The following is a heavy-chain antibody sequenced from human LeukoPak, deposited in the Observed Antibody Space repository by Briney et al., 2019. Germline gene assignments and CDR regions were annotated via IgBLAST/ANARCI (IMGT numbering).Heavy chain of an antibody. Sequence: GGSLRLSCAASGFTFSNYWMHWVRQTPSKGLVWVSRINSAGSSTSYADPVQGRFTISRDNAKNTLYLQMNSLRAEDTAIYYCARVISGYDSSGYRDYWGQGTLVTVSS. CDR1: GFTFSNYW. V-gene: IGHV3-74*01. D-gene: IGHD3-22*01. CDR3: ARVISGYDSSGYRDY. CDR2: INSAGSST. J-gene: IGHJ4*02.